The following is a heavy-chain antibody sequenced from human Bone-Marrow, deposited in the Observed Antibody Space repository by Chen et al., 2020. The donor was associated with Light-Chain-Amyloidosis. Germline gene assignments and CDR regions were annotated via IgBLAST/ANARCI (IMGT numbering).Heavy chain of an antibody. Sequence: EVQLVESGGGLVQPGGSLRLSCAASGFTFSSYEMNWVRQAPGKGLEWVSYISSSGSTIYYADSVNGRFTISRDNAKDSLYLQMNSLRAEDTAVYYCARGPIAAAFVGYFDYWGQGTLVTVSS. CDR2: ISSSGSTI. V-gene: IGHV3-48*03. J-gene: IGHJ4*02. CDR1: GFTFSSYE. CDR3: ARGPIAAAFVGYFDY. D-gene: IGHD6-13*01.